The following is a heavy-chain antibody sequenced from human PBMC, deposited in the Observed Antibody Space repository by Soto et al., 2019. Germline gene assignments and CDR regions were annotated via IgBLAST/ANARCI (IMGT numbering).Heavy chain of an antibody. Sequence: PGGSLRLSCAASGFTFSDYYMSWIRQAPGKGLEWVSYISSSGSIIYYADSVKGRFTISRDNAKNLLYLHMNTLRAEDTAVYYCARDQGYYDSSGYFDFWGQGTLVTVSS. CDR1: GFTFSDYY. CDR3: ARDQGYYDSSGYFDF. CDR2: ISSSGSII. D-gene: IGHD3-22*01. V-gene: IGHV3-11*01. J-gene: IGHJ4*02.